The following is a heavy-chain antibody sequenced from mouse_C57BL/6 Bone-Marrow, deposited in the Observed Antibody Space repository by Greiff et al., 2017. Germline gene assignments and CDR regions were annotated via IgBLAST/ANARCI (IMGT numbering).Heavy chain of an antibody. D-gene: IGHD4-1*01. CDR3: ARRDWSYYFDY. CDR2: ISSDGSYT. V-gene: IGHV5-6*02. CDR1: GFTFSSYG. Sequence: EVKLVESGGDLVKPGGSLKLSCAASGFTFSSYGMSWVRQTPDKRLEWVATISSDGSYTYYPDSVKGRFTISRDNAKNTLYLQMSSLKSEDTAMYYCARRDWSYYFDYWGQGTTLTVSS. J-gene: IGHJ2*01.